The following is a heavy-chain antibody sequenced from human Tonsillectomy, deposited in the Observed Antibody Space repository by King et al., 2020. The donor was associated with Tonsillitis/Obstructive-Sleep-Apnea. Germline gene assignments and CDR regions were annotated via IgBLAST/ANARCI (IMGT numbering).Heavy chain of an antibody. CDR3: ARDLSDSSGPDY. CDR2: ISVYNGHT. J-gene: IGHJ4*02. CDR1: GYSFMHSG. D-gene: IGHD6-19*01. Sequence: VQLVESGADVKKPGASVKVSCKASGYSFMHSGISWVRQAPGQGLEWMGWISVYNGHTNYAQKFQGRVTMTTDTSTSTAYVELRSLRSGDTAMYYCARDLSDSSGPDYWGQGTLVTVSS. V-gene: IGHV1-18*01.